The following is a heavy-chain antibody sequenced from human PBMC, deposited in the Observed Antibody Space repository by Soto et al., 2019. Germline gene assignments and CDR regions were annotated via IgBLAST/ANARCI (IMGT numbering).Heavy chain of an antibody. V-gene: IGHV4-4*02. J-gene: IGHJ4*02. CDR3: ASRDPGTSVDY. CDR2: IYRTGST. CDR1: GASFTSNNW. Sequence: ETLSLSCTVSGASFTSNNWWTWVRQPPGQGLEWIGEIYRTGSTNYHPSLKSRVTISLDKSENHFSLKVTSLTAEDTAVYYCASRDPGTSVDYWGQGTLVTVYS. D-gene: IGHD1-7*01.